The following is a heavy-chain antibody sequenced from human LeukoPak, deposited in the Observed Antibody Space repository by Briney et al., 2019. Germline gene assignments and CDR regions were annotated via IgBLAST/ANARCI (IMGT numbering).Heavy chain of an antibody. CDR1: GVSISSYY. CDR3: VRSGGSYSPVDY. Sequence: SETLSLTRSVSGVSISSYYWSWIRQPPGKGLEWIGYIYYSGTSKYNPSLKSRVTISVDTSKNQFSLKLTSVTAADTAVYYCVRSGGSYSPVDYWGQGTLVTVSS. D-gene: IGHD1-26*01. J-gene: IGHJ4*02. V-gene: IGHV4-59*01. CDR2: IYYSGTS.